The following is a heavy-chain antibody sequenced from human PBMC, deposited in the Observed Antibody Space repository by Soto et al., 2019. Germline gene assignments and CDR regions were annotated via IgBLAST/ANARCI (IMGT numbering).Heavy chain of an antibody. D-gene: IGHD4-17*01. CDR2: ISSSSSTI. J-gene: IGHJ2*01. CDR3: AREDYGDSWYFDL. Sequence: SGGSLRLSCAASGFTFSTYDMNWVRQAPGKGLEWVSYISSSSSTIYYADSVKGRFTISRDNAKNSLFLQMNSLRPEDTAVYYCAREDYGDSWYFDLWGRGTLVTVSS. V-gene: IGHV3-48*01. CDR1: GFTFSTYD.